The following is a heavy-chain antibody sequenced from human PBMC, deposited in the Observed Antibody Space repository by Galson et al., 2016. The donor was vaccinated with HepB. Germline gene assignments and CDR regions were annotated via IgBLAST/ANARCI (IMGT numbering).Heavy chain of an antibody. D-gene: IGHD1-26*01. CDR1: GGSFSGDN. CDR2: VNPGGST. V-gene: IGHV4-34*01. Sequence: ETLSLTCAVSGGSFSGDNWGWIRQPPGKGLQWIGEVNPGGSTNYNPSLKSRVTISLDTSKNQISLRLRSVTAADTAIYYCAKPYTGSYYDFDYWGQGTLVTVSS. J-gene: IGHJ4*02. CDR3: AKPYTGSYYDFDY.